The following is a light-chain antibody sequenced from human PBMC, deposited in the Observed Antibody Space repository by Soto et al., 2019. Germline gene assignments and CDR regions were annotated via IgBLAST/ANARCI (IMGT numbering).Light chain of an antibody. Sequence: EIVLTQSPGTLSLSPGERGTLSCRASQSVTSSYLAWYQQKPGQAPRLLIYGASSRATGIPDRFSGSGSGTDFTLTISRLEPEDSAEYYCHQYAGSPAWTFGQGTKVEIK. CDR1: QSVTSSY. CDR3: HQYAGSPAWT. V-gene: IGKV3-20*01. CDR2: GAS. J-gene: IGKJ1*01.